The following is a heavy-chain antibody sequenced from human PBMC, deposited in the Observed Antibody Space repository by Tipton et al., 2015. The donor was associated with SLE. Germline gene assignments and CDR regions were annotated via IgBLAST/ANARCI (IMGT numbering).Heavy chain of an antibody. V-gene: IGHV4-61*02. CDR1: GVSISSASYY. CDR2: AYTSGST. D-gene: IGHD6-13*01. J-gene: IGHJ6*03. CDR3: ARVSGGIAYMDV. Sequence: TLSLTCTVSGVSISSASYYWNWIRQPAGKGLEWIGRAYTSGSTNYNPSLKSRVTISVDTSKNQFSLKLSSVTAADTAVYYCARVSGGIAYMDVWGKGTTVTFSS.